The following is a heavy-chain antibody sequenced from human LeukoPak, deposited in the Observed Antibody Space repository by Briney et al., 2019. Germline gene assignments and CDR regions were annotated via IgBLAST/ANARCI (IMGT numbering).Heavy chain of an antibody. CDR3: ARDVGATVFDY. J-gene: IGHJ4*02. V-gene: IGHV3-7*01. CDR1: RFTFSSYW. CDR2: IKQDGSEK. D-gene: IGHD1-26*01. Sequence: PGGSLRLSCAASRFTFSSYWMSWVRQAPGKGLEWVANIKQDGSEKYYVDSVKGRFTISRDNAKNSLYLQENSLRAEDTAVYYCARDVGATVFDYWGQGTLVTVSS.